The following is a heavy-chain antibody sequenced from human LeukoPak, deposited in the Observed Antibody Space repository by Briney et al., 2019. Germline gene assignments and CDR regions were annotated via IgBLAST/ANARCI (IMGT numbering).Heavy chain of an antibody. CDR3: ARHYYDSSGLAYYFDY. CDR1: GGSISSSSSY. Sequence: SETLSLTCTVAGGSISSSSSYWGWIRQPPGKGLEGIGRVRFSGKTYYNPSLKSRVTMSLDTTKKQFSLRLTPVTAADPAVDSCARHYYDSSGLAYYFDYWGQGTLVTVTS. V-gene: IGHV4-39*01. D-gene: IGHD3-22*01. CDR2: VRFSGKT. J-gene: IGHJ4*02.